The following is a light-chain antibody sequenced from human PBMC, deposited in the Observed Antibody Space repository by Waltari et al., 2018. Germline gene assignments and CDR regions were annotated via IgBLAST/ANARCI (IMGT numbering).Light chain of an antibody. CDR2: DAS. CDR3: QQRSNWPPLT. V-gene: IGKV3-11*01. J-gene: IGKJ4*01. Sequence: EIVLTQSPATLSLSPGESATLPCRASQSVSSYLAWYQHKPGQAPRLLIYDASNRATGIPARFSGSGSGTDFTLTISSLEPEDFAVYYCQQRSNWPPLTFGGGTKVEIK. CDR1: QSVSSY.